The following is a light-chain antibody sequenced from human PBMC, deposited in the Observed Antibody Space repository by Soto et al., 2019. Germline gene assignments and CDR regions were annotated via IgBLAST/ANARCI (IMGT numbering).Light chain of an antibody. CDR3: QQLNNNPLT. Sequence: DIQLTQSPSFLSASVGDRVTITCRASQGIGSNLAWYQQKPGKVPTLLIYAASTLQSGVPSRFSGSGSGTEFTLTIHSLQPEDFATYYCQQLNNNPLTFGGGPKVEIK. J-gene: IGKJ4*01. V-gene: IGKV1-9*01. CDR2: AAS. CDR1: QGIGSN.